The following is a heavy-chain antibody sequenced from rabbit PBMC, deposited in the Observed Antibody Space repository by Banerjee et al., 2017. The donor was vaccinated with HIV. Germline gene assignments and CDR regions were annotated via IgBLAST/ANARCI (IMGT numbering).Heavy chain of an antibody. CDR2: IYAGSSGST. Sequence: QSLEESGGGLVKPGASLTLTCTASGFSFSSSYYMWWVRQAPGKGLEWIACIYAGSSGSTYYASWAKGRFTISKTSSTTVTLQMTSLTAADTATYFCARNLYGINNLWGQGTLVTVS. CDR1: GFSFSSSYY. V-gene: IGHV1S40*01. CDR3: ARNLYGINNL. J-gene: IGHJ4*01. D-gene: IGHD5-1*01.